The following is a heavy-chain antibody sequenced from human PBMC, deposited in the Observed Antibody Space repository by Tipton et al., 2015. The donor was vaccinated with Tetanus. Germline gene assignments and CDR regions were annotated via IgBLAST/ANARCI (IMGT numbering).Heavy chain of an antibody. D-gene: IGHD3-9*01. Sequence: SLRLSCAASGSTVSSNYMSWVRQAPGKGLEWVSVIYSGGSTYYADSVKGRFTISRDNSKNTLYLQMNSLRAEDTAVYYCARVGTLRSRLVTHNYYYGMDVWGQGTTVTVSS. CDR1: GSTVSSNY. CDR2: IYSGGST. CDR3: ARVGTLRSRLVTHNYYYGMDV. J-gene: IGHJ6*02. V-gene: IGHV3-53*01.